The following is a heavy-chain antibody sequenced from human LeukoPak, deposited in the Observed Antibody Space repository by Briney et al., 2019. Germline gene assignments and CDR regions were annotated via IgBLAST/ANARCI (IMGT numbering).Heavy chain of an antibody. V-gene: IGHV3-30*04. CDR1: GFTFSSYA. CDR3: ARAGNILTGYSFDY. CDR2: ISYDGSNK. Sequence: SGGSLRLSCAASGFTFSSYAMHWVRQAPGKGLEWVAVISYDGSNKYYADSVKGRFTISRDNSKNTLYLRMNSLRAEDTAVYYCARAGNILTGYSFDYWGQGTLVSVSS. J-gene: IGHJ4*02. D-gene: IGHD3-9*01.